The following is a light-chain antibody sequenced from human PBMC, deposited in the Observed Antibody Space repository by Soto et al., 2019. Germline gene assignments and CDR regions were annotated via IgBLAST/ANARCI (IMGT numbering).Light chain of an antibody. CDR3: SSYSGSSVV. CDR1: SSDVGSYNL. J-gene: IGLJ2*01. V-gene: IGLV2-8*01. Sequence: QSALTQPPSASGSPGQSVTISCTGTSSDVGSYNLVSWHQQHPGKAPKVMIYGVSQRPSGVPDRFSGSKSGNTASLTGSGLQAEDEAYYYCSSYSGSSVVFGAGTKHTVL. CDR2: GVS.